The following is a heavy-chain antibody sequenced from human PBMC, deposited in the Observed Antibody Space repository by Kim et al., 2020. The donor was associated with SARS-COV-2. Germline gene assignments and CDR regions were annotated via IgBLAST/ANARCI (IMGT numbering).Heavy chain of an antibody. CDR2: ISWNSGSI. CDR3: AKEKGGYYDILEGYGMDV. D-gene: IGHD3-9*01. Sequence: GGSLRLSCAASGFTFDDYAMHWVRQAPGKGLEWVSGISWNSGSIGYADSVKGRFTISRDNAKNSLYLQMNSLRAEDTALYYCAKEKGGYYDILEGYGMDVWGQGTTVTVSS. V-gene: IGHV3-9*01. J-gene: IGHJ6*02. CDR1: GFTFDDYA.